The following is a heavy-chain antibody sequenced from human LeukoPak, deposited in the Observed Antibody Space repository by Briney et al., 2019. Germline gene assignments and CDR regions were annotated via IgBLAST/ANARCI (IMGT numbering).Heavy chain of an antibody. D-gene: IGHD3-9*01. CDR3: ARASYDPLTGNSLNWYDP. Sequence: GASVKASCKTSGYTFSRYAMHWVRQAPGQRLEWMGWINAGNGDTKYSQKFQGRVTITRDTSACTVYMELRSLRSDDTAVYYCARASYDPLTGNSLNWYDPWGQGTLVTVSS. CDR2: INAGNGDT. J-gene: IGHJ5*02. CDR1: GYTFSRYA. V-gene: IGHV1-3*01.